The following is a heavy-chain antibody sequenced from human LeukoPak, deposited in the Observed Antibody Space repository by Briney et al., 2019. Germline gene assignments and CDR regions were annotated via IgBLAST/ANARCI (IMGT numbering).Heavy chain of an antibody. D-gene: IGHD3-10*01. J-gene: IGHJ1*01. CDR3: VRSITMFQY. CDR1: GSTFEEYG. V-gene: IGHV3-20*04. Sequence: PGESLRLSCVASGSTFEEYGMSWVRQAPGKGLEWVSGISLNGGATGYADSVKGRFTISRDNAKNSLYLQMNSLRAEDTALYYCVRSITMFQYWGQGTLVTVSS. CDR2: ISLNGGAT.